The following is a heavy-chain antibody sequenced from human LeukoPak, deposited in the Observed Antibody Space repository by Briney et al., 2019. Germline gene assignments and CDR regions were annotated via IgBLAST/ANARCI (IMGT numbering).Heavy chain of an antibody. Sequence: SQTLSLTCTVSGGSISSGGYYWSWIRQHPGKGLEWIGYIYYSGSTYYNPSLKSRVTISVDTSKNQFSLKLSSVTAADTAVYHCARDQSAAKYYYYGMDVWGQGTTVTVSS. D-gene: IGHD2-2*01. V-gene: IGHV4-31*03. J-gene: IGHJ6*02. CDR1: GGSISSGGYY. CDR2: IYYSGST. CDR3: ARDQSAAKYYYYGMDV.